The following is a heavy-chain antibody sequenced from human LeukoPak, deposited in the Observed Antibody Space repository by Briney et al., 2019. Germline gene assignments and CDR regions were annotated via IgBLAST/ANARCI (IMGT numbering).Heavy chain of an antibody. CDR1: GFTFSSYK. CDR2: ISSSGDAI. D-gene: IGHD2-21*02. Sequence: PGGSLRLSCTASGFTFSSYKMHWLRQAPGRGLEWVSYISSSGDAIHYPDSVKGQFTISRDNARSSLYLQMNSLRAEDTAVYYCAREGGSDCNFDYWGQGTLVTVSS. J-gene: IGHJ4*02. CDR3: AREGGSDCNFDY. V-gene: IGHV3-48*03.